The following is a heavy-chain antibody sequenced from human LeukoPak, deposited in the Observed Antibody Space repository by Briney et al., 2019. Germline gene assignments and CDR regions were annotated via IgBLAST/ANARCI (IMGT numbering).Heavy chain of an antibody. CDR1: GGSISSYY. CDR2: IYYSGST. V-gene: IGHV4-59*01. D-gene: IGHD6-19*01. Sequence: SETLSLTCTVSGGSISSYYWSWIRQPPGKGLEWIGYIYYSGSTNYNPSLKSRVTISVDTSKNQFSLKLSSVTAADTAVYYCARGLAVAGISYYFDYWGQGTLVTVSS. CDR3: ARGLAVAGISYYFDY. J-gene: IGHJ4*02.